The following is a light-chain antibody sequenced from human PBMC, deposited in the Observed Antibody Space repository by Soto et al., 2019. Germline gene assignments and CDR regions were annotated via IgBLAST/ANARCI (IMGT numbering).Light chain of an antibody. J-gene: IGKJ1*01. CDR1: QSVSSSY. CDR3: QQYTT. Sequence: EIVLTQSPGTLSLSPGERATLSCRASQSVSSSYLAWYQQKPGQAPRLLIYGASSRATGLPDRFSGSGSGTDFTLTISRLEPEDFAVYYCQQYTTFGQGIKVDIK. V-gene: IGKV3-20*01. CDR2: GAS.